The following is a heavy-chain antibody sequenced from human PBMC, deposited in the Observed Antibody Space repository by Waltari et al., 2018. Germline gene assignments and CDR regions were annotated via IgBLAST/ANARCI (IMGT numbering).Heavy chain of an antibody. CDR3: AKASYSGSYYFDC. V-gene: IGHV3-23*04. D-gene: IGHD1-26*01. CDR2: ISGSGGST. J-gene: IGHJ4*02. CDR1: GFPFSSQA. Sequence: EVQLVESGGGLVQPGGSLRLSCAASGFPFSSQAMRWLRQAPGKGLEWVSAISGSGGSTYYIDSVKGRFTISRDNSKNTLSLQMNSLRAEDTAVYYCAKASYSGSYYFDCWGQGTLVTVSS.